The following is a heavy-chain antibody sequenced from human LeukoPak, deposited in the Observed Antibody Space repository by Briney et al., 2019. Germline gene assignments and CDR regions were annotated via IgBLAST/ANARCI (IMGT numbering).Heavy chain of an antibody. CDR2: IKTDGSST. Sequence: PGGSLRLSCAASGFTFSSYWMHWVRQAPGKGLVWVSRIKTDGSSTSYADSVKGRFTISRDNAKNMLYLQMNSLRAEDTAVYYCAKRSIWGQGTLVTVSS. CDR3: AKRSI. J-gene: IGHJ4*02. V-gene: IGHV3-74*01. CDR1: GFTFSSYW.